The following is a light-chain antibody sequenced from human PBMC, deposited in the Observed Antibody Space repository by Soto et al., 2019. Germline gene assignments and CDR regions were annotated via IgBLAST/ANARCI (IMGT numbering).Light chain of an antibody. CDR3: QQYGSAPPYT. V-gene: IGKV3-20*01. J-gene: IGKJ2*01. Sequence: EIVLTQSPGTLSLSPGERATLSCRASQSVSSSYLAWYQQKPGQAPRLLIYGASSRATGIPDRFSGSGSGTDFVFTISRLEPEDFEVYYCQQYGSAPPYTFGQGTKLEIK. CDR2: GAS. CDR1: QSVSSSY.